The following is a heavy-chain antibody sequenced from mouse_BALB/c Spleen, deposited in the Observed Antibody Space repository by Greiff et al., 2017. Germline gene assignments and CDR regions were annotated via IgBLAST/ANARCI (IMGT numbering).Heavy chain of an antibody. Sequence: EVQVVESGGGLVKPGGSLKLSCAASGFAFSSYDMSWVRQTPEKRLEWVAYISSGGGSTYYPDTVKGRFTISRDNAKNTLYLQMSSLKSEDTAMYYCARGSGYGFAYWGQGTLVTVSA. CDR1: GFAFSSYD. CDR3: ARGSGYGFAY. D-gene: IGHD3-1*01. V-gene: IGHV5-12-1*01. J-gene: IGHJ3*01. CDR2: ISSGGGST.